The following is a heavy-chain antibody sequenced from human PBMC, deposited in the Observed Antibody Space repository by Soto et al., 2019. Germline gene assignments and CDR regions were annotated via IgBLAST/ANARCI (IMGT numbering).Heavy chain of an antibody. D-gene: IGHD6-13*01. V-gene: IGHV3-21*01. CDR3: ARGVAAAGTYFDY. CDR2: ISSSSSYI. CDR1: GFTFSSYS. Sequence: EVQLVESGGGLVKPGGSLRLSCAASGFTFSSYSMNWVRQAPGKGLEWVSSISSSSSYIYYADSVKGRFTISRDNAKNSLYLQMNSLRAEDTAVYYCARGVAAAGTYFDYWGPGTLVTVSS. J-gene: IGHJ4*02.